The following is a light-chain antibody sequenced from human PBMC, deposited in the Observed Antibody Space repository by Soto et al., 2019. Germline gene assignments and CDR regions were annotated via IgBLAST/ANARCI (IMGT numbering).Light chain of an antibody. CDR2: YAS. CDR3: KQYSNWPPYT. V-gene: IGKV3-15*01. J-gene: IGKJ2*01. Sequence: EIVMTQSPATLSVSPGERATLSCRASQSVSSSLVCYQQKPRQAPRLLLYYASTSATGIPARFRGSGSGREFTPTISSLQSEHFAVYYCKQYSNWPPYTFGQGTKLEIK. CDR1: QSVSSS.